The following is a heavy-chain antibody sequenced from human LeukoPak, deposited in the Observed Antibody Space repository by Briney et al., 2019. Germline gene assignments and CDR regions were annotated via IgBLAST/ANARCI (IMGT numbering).Heavy chain of an antibody. CDR3: ARDMMPYSSSWVNWFDP. D-gene: IGHD6-13*01. Sequence: ASVKVSCKASGYTFTGYYMHWVRQAPGQGLEWMGWINPNSGGTNYAQKFQGRVTMTRDTSISTAYMELSRLRSDDTAVYYCARDMMPYSSSWVNWFDPWGQGTLVTVSS. CDR1: GYTFTGYY. V-gene: IGHV1-2*02. J-gene: IGHJ5*02. CDR2: INPNSGGT.